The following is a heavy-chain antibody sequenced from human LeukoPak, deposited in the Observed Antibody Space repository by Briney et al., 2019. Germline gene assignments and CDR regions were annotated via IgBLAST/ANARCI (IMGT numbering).Heavy chain of an antibody. CDR1: GFTFSSYA. CDR3: ARGSIAVAGNFDS. V-gene: IGHV3-7*01. CDR2: IRQDGSEK. D-gene: IGHD6-19*01. Sequence: GGSLRLSCAASGFTFSSYAMSWVRQAPGKGLEWVANIRQDGSEKYYVDSVKGRFTISRDSGKSSLYLHMNSLRVEDTAVYYCARGSIAVAGNFDSWGQGTLVTVSS. J-gene: IGHJ4*02.